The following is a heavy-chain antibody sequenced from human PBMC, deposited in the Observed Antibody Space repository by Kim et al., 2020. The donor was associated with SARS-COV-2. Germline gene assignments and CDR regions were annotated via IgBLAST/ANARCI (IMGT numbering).Heavy chain of an antibody. D-gene: IGHD2-21*02. CDR3: ASHIEVVTAIPPSYWYFDL. CDR2: IYYSGST. Sequence: SETLSLTCTVSGGSISSSSYYWGWIRQPPGKGLEWIGSIYYSGSTYYNPSLKSRVTISVDTSKNQFSLKLSSVTAADTAVYYCASHIEVVTAIPPSYWYFDLWGRGTLVTVSS. V-gene: IGHV4-39*01. J-gene: IGHJ2*01. CDR1: GGSISSSSYY.